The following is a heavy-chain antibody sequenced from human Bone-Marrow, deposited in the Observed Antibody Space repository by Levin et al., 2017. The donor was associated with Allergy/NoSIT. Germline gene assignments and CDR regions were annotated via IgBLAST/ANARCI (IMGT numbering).Heavy chain of an antibody. CDR2: ISYDGSNK. CDR1: GFTFSSYG. Sequence: SGGSLRLSCAASGFTFSSYGMHWVRQAPGKGLEWVAVISYDGSNKYYADSVKGRFTISRDNSKNTLYLQMNSLRAEDTAVYYCAKDQYCSGGSCYPSDYYYGMDVWGQGTTVTVSS. J-gene: IGHJ6*02. V-gene: IGHV3-30*18. D-gene: IGHD2-15*01. CDR3: AKDQYCSGGSCYPSDYYYGMDV.